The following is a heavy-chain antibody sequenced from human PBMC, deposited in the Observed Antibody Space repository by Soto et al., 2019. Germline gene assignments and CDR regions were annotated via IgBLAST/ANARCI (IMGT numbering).Heavy chain of an antibody. D-gene: IGHD6-13*01. V-gene: IGHV4-34*01. J-gene: IGHJ4*02. CDR3: ARLYPPLRGSSWLDY. Sequence: PSETLSLTCTVSGGSISSYYWSWIRQPPGKGLEWIGEINHSGSTNYNPSLKSRVTISVDTSKNQFSLKLSSVTAADTAVYYCARLYPPLRGSSWLDYWGQGTLVTVSS. CDR1: GGSISSYY. CDR2: INHSGST.